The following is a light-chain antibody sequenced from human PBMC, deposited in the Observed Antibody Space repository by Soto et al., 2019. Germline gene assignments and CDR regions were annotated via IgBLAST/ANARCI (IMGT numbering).Light chain of an antibody. CDR2: DVS. CDR1: RTDVDGYDY. J-gene: IGLJ1*01. Sequence: QSALTQPASVSGSPGQSIAISCTGVRTDVDGYDYVSWYQQHPGQAPQLIIYDVSNRPSGVSYRFSGSKSGNTASLTISGLQAEDEADYYCSSYTSSSTLYVFGTGTKVTVL. V-gene: IGLV2-14*03. CDR3: SSYTSSSTLYV.